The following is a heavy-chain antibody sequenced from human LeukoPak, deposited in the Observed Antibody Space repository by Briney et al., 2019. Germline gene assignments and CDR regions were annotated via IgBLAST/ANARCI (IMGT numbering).Heavy chain of an antibody. D-gene: IGHD5-18*01. CDR2: ITGSGGGT. Sequence: PGGSLRLSCAASGFTFSSYSMKWVRQAPGKGLEWVSTITGSGGGTYYADSVKGRFTISRDNSKNTLYLQMNSLRAEDTAVYYCAKNSYGLLDYWGQGTLVTVSS. CDR1: GFTFSSYS. CDR3: AKNSYGLLDY. J-gene: IGHJ4*02. V-gene: IGHV3-23*01.